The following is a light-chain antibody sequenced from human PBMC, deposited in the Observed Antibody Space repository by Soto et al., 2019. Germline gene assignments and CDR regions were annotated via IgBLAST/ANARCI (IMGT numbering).Light chain of an antibody. J-gene: IGKJ1*01. CDR1: QSISRS. Sequence: DFQMTQSPSSLSASVGDRFTMTCLATQSISRSLNWYQQKPGKAPELLIYAASSLQSGVPSRFSGSGSGTDFTLTISSLQPEDFATYYCQHYNSYSEAFGQGTKVDIK. V-gene: IGKV1-39*01. CDR2: AAS. CDR3: QHYNSYSEA.